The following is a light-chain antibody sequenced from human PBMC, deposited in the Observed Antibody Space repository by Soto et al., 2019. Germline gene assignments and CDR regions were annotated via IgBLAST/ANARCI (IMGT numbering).Light chain of an antibody. J-gene: IGLJ1*01. V-gene: IGLV1-44*01. CDR1: SSNIGSNT. Sequence: LTQPPSASGTPGQRVTISCSGSSSNIGSNTVNWYQQLPGTAPKLLIYSNNQRPSGVPDRFSGSKSGTSASLAISGLQSEDEADYYCAAWDDSLNAPYVFGTGTKVTVL. CDR2: SNN. CDR3: AAWDDSLNAPYV.